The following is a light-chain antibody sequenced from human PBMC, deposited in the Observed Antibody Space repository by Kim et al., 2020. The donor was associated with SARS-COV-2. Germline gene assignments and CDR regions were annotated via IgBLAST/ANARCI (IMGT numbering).Light chain of an antibody. CDR2: QDT. CDR1: KLGDRY. Sequence: ISPGRTAFIPCSGDKLGDRYTSWYQQKPGRSPVLLIYQDTERPSGIPERFSGSKSRNTASLTISGTQAMDEADYYCQAWDITTGIFGSGTKVTVL. CDR3: QAWDITTGI. J-gene: IGLJ1*01. V-gene: IGLV3-1*01.